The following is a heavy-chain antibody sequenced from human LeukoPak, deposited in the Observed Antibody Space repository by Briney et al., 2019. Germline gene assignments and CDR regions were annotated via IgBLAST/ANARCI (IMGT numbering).Heavy chain of an antibody. D-gene: IGHD3-10*01. CDR2: ISRRGNT. V-gene: IGHV4-34*01. Sequence: SETLSLTCAVYGGSLSAYYWSWIRQPPGEGVEWIGQISRRGNTNYNPSLKSRVTIPVDTSKNQLSLKLSTATAADTALYYCARHGEYYFDYWGQGTLVTVSS. CDR3: ARHGEYYFDY. CDR1: GGSLSAYY. J-gene: IGHJ4*02.